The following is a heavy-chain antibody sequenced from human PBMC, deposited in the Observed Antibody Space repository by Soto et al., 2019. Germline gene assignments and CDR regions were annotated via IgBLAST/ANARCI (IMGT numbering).Heavy chain of an antibody. CDR2: ISYDGSNK. Sequence: GGSLRLSCAASGFTFSSYAMHLVRQAPGKGLEWVAVISYDGSNKYYADSVKGRFTISRDNSKNTLYLQMNSLRAEDTAVYYCARDPVLDYGDTNWFDPWGQGTLVTVSS. CDR1: GFTFSSYA. J-gene: IGHJ5*02. CDR3: ARDPVLDYGDTNWFDP. V-gene: IGHV3-30-3*01. D-gene: IGHD4-17*01.